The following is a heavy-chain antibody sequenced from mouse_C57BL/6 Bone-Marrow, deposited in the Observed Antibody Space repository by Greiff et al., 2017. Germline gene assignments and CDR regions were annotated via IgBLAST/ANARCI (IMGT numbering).Heavy chain of an antibody. V-gene: IGHV5-17*01. Sequence: EVKLMESGGGLVKPGGSLKLSCAASGFTFSDYGMHWVRQAPEKGLEWVAYISSGSSTIYYADTVKGRFTISRDNAKHTLFLQMTSLRSEDTAMYYCARNSNYLAYWGQGTLVTVSA. D-gene: IGHD2-5*01. J-gene: IGHJ3*01. CDR1: GFTFSDYG. CDR3: ARNSNYLAY. CDR2: ISSGSSTI.